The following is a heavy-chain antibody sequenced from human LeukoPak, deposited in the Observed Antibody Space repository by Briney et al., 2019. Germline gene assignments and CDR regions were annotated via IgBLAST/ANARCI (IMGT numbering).Heavy chain of an antibody. CDR1: GGTFSSYA. V-gene: IGHV1-69*13. CDR2: IIPIFGTA. CDR3: ATSIVVASATRGNPPPYHYYYGMDV. D-gene: IGHD2-2*01. Sequence: SVKVSCKASGGTFSSYAISWVRQAPGQGLEWMGGIIPIFGTANYEQKFQGRVTITADESTSTAYMELSSLRSEDTAVYYCATSIVVASATRGNPPPYHYYYGMDVWGQGTTVTVSS. J-gene: IGHJ6*02.